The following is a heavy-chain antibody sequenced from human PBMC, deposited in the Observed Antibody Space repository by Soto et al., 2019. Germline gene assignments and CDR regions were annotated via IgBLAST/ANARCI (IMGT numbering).Heavy chain of an antibody. CDR1: GVTFSSYA. J-gene: IGHJ3*02. CDR3: ARPRTRYCSGGSCSSTDAFDI. Sequence: SVKVSCKASGVTFSSYAISWVRQAPGQGLEWMGGIIPIFGTTNYAQKFQGRVTITADESTSTAYMELSSLRSEDTAVYYCARPRTRYCSGGSCSSTDAFDIWGQGTMVTVSS. V-gene: IGHV1-69*13. CDR2: IIPIFGTT. D-gene: IGHD2-15*01.